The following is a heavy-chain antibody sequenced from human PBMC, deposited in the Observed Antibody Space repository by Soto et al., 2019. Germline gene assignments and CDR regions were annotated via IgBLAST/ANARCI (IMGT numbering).Heavy chain of an antibody. V-gene: IGHV1-69*13. CDR2: IIPIFGTA. J-gene: IGHJ6*02. Sequence: ASVKVSCKASGGTFSSYTISWVRQAPGQGLEWMGGIIPIFGTANYAQKFQGRVTITADESTSTAYMELSSLRSEDTAVYYCARTVYSSSSDHSYYYYGMDVWGQGTTVTVSS. D-gene: IGHD6-6*01. CDR1: GGTFSSYT. CDR3: ARTVYSSSSDHSYYYYGMDV.